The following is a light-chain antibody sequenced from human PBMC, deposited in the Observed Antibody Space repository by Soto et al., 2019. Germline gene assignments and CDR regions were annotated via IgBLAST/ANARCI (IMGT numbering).Light chain of an antibody. V-gene: IGLV9-49*02. CDR2: VGTGGIVG. CDR3: GADHGSGSNFVVV. CDR1: SGYSNYK. J-gene: IGLJ2*01. Sequence: QLVLTQPPSASASLGASVTLTYTLSSGYSNYKVDWYQQRPGKGPRFVMRVGTGGIVGSKGDVIPDRFSVLGSGLNRYLTIKNIQEEDESDYHCGADHGSGSNFVVVFGGGTQLTVL.